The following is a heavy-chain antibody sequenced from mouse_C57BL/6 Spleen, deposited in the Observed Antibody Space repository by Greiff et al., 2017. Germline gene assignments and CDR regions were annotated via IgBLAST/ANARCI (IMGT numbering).Heavy chain of an antibody. CDR2: IYPRSGNT. CDR3: AIYYDYGAGYYFDY. V-gene: IGHV1-81*01. J-gene: IGHJ2*01. Sequence: QVQLQQSGAELARPGASVKLSCKASGYTFTSYGISWVKQRTGQGLEWIGEIYPRSGNTYYNEKFKGKATLTADKSSSTAYMELRSLTSEDSAVYFCAIYYDYGAGYYFDYWGQGTTLTVSS. D-gene: IGHD2-4*01. CDR1: GYTFTSYG.